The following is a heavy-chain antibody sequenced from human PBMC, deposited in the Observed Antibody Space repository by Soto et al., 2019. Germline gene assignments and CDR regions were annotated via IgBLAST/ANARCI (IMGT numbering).Heavy chain of an antibody. CDR2: IIPIFGTA. D-gene: IGHD3-22*01. J-gene: IGHJ3*02. CDR1: GGTFSSYA. V-gene: IGHV1-69*06. Sequence: SVKVSFKASGGTFSSYAISWLRQAPGQGLEWMGGIIPIFGTANYAQKFQGRVTITADKSTSTAYMELSSLRSEDTAVYYCARSQYYYDSSGYYWDAFDIWGQGTMVTVSS. CDR3: ARSQYYYDSSGYYWDAFDI.